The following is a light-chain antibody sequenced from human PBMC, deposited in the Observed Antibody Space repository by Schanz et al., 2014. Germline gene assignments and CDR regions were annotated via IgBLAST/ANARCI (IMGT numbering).Light chain of an antibody. V-gene: IGKV3-15*01. CDR1: QSVRSN. J-gene: IGKJ2*01. CDR3: QQYNYWPPFT. Sequence: EIVLTQSPGTLSLSPGERATLSCRASQSVRSNYLAWYQQKPGQAPRLLIYGASTRATGIPARFSGSGSGTEFPLTIRRLQPEDFATYYCQQYNYWPPFTFGQGTKLEIK. CDR2: GAS.